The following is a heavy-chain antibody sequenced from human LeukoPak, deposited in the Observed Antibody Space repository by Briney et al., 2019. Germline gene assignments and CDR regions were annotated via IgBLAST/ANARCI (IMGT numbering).Heavy chain of an antibody. CDR3: ARGDCSSTSCYTDY. CDR1: GGTFSSYG. Sequence: ASVKVSCKASGGTFSSYGISWVRQAPGQGLEWMGRIIPILGIANYAQKFQGRVTITADKSTSTAYMELSSLRSEDTAVYYCARGDCSSTSCYTDYWGQGTLVTVSS. V-gene: IGHV1-69*04. J-gene: IGHJ4*02. D-gene: IGHD2-2*02. CDR2: IIPILGIA.